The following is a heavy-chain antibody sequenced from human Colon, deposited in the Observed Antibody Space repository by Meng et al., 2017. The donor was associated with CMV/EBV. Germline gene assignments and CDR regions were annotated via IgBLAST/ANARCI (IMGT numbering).Heavy chain of an antibody. CDR2: IKQDGSES. D-gene: IGHD6-19*01. V-gene: IGHV3-7*01. CDR3: ASGYSSGWRPFDD. Sequence: GGSLRLSCAASGLRFSSFWMSWVRQAPGGGLEWVAKIKQDGSESWYVDSVKGRFTISRDNAKSSVYLQMNSLRAEDTAVYYCASGYSSGWRPFDDWGRGTLVTVSS. CDR1: GLRFSSFW. J-gene: IGHJ4*02.